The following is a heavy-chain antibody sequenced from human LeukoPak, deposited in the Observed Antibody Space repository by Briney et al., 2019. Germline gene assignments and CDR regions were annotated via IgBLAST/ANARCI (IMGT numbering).Heavy chain of an antibody. CDR3: ARGRLRLYFDY. J-gene: IGHJ4*02. V-gene: IGHV4-34*01. CDR1: GGSFSGYY. Sequence: SETLSLTCAVYGGSFSGYYWCWIRQPPRKGLEWIGEINHSGSTNYNPSLKSRVTISVDTSKNQFSLKLSSVTAADTAVYYCARGRLRLYFDYWGQGTLVTVSS. D-gene: IGHD5-12*01. CDR2: INHSGST.